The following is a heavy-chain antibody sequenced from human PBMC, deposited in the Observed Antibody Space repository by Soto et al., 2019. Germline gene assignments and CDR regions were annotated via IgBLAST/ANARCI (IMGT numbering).Heavy chain of an antibody. CDR1: GGSVSSGSYY. J-gene: IGHJ4*02. CDR3: ARGSMIVVAYYFDY. CDR2: IYYSGST. D-gene: IGHD3-22*01. Sequence: SETLSLTCTVSGGSVSSGSYYWSWIRQPPGKGLEWIGYIYYSGSTNYNPSLRSRVTISVDTSKNQFSLKLSSVTAADTAVYYCARGSMIVVAYYFDYWGQGTLVTVSS. V-gene: IGHV4-61*01.